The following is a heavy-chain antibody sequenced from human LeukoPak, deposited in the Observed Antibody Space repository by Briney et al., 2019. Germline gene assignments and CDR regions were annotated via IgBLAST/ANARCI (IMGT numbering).Heavy chain of an antibody. CDR1: GYTFTSFG. Sequence: ASLKVSCKASGYTFTSFGISWVRQAPGQGLEWMGWISAHNGNTNYAQKLQGRVTMTTDTSTSTAYMELRSLRSDDTAVYYCARDPKTVYYYDSSGYLDYWGQGTLVTVSS. D-gene: IGHD3-22*01. CDR3: ARDPKTVYYYDSSGYLDY. V-gene: IGHV1-18*01. J-gene: IGHJ4*02. CDR2: ISAHNGNT.